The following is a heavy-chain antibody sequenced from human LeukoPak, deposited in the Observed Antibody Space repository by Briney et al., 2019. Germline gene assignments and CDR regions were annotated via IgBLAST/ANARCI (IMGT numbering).Heavy chain of an antibody. CDR1: GGSISRYY. J-gene: IGHJ6*03. D-gene: IGHD4-17*01. CDR2: IYTSGST. CDR3: ARRGTVTTNGYYYYYYMDV. V-gene: IGHV4-4*09. Sequence: SETLSLTCTVSGGSISRYYWSWIRQPPGKGLEWIGYIYTSGSTTYNPSLKSRVTISVDTSKNQFSLKLSSVTAADTAVYYCARRGTVTTNGYYYYYYMDVWGKGTTVTVSS.